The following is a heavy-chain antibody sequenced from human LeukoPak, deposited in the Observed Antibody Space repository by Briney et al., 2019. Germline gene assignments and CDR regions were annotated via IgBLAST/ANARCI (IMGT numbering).Heavy chain of an antibody. CDR1: GFTFDDYT. J-gene: IGHJ3*02. CDR2: ISWDGGST. Sequence: PGGSLRLSCAASGFTFDDYTMHWVRQAPGKGLEWVSLISWDGGSTYYADSVKGRFTISRDNAKNSLYLQMNSLRAEDTAVYYCARALNSGWEKIDAFDIWGQGTMVTVSS. D-gene: IGHD6-19*01. CDR3: ARALNSGWEKIDAFDI. V-gene: IGHV3-43*01.